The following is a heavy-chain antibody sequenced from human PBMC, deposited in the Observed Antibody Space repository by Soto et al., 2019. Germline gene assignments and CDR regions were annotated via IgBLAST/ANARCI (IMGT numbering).Heavy chain of an antibody. Sequence: ASVKVSCKASGYTFTSHYIHWVRQAPGQGLEWMGIINPSGGSTSYAQKFQGRVTMTRDTSTSTVYMELSSLRSEDMAVYYCARERAVADTVLGAFDTWGQGKMLTVSS. CDR1: GYTFTSHY. CDR3: ARERAVADTVLGAFDT. CDR2: INPSGGST. V-gene: IGHV1-46*03. J-gene: IGHJ3*02. D-gene: IGHD6-19*01.